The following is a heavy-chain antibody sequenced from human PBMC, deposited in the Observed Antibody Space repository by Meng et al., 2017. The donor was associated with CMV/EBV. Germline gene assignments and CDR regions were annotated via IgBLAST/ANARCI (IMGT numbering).Heavy chain of an antibody. D-gene: IGHD6-19*01. J-gene: IGHJ4*02. CDR1: GFTVSSNY. CDR2: IYSGGST. CDR3: ARDGVAGIDY. V-gene: IGHV3-53*01. Sequence: GESLKISCAASGFTVSSNYMGWVRQAPGKGLEWVSVIYSGGSTYYADSVKGRFTISRDNSKNTLYLQMNSLRAEDTAVYYCARDGVAGIDYWGQGTLVTVSS.